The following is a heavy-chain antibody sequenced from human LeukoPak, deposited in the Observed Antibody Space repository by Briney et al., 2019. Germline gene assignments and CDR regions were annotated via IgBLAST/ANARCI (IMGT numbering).Heavy chain of an antibody. CDR3: ASGLREYVDYPC. CDR2: IYYSGST. V-gene: IGHV4-59*08. J-gene: IGHJ4*02. D-gene: IGHD3-16*01. CDR1: CGSISSYY. Sequence: PSETLSLTCTVCCGSISSYYWSWIRQPPGKGLEWIGYIYYSGSTNYNPSLNSRVTISVGTSKNQISLKLTSVTAADTAVYYCASGLREYVDYPCWGQGTLVTVSS.